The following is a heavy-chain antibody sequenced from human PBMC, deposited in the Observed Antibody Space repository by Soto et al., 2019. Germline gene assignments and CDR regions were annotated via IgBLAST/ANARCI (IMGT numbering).Heavy chain of an antibody. CDR1: GGSISSYY. J-gene: IGHJ4*02. CDR3: ARTRGYSYGLLGY. CDR2: IYYSGST. V-gene: IGHV4-59*12. Sequence: SSETLSLTCTVSGGSISSYYWSWIRQPPGKGLEWIGYIYYSGSTNYNPSLKSRVTISVDTSKNQFSLKLSSVTAADTAVYYCARTRGYSYGLLGYWGQGTLVTVSS. D-gene: IGHD5-18*01.